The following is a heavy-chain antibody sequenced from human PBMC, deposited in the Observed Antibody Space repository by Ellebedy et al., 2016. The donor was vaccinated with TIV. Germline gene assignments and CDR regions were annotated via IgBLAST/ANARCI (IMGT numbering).Heavy chain of an antibody. CDR2: ISTSSSYI. Sequence: GESLKISCAASGFTFSTYTMNWVRQAPGKGLEWVSSISTSSSYIYYADSVKGRFTISRDNAKNSLYLEINNLRADDTAVYHCARDVTGIRGFGYWGQGTLVTVSS. V-gene: IGHV3-21*04. CDR3: ARDVTGIRGFGY. CDR1: GFTFSTYT. D-gene: IGHD7-27*01. J-gene: IGHJ4*02.